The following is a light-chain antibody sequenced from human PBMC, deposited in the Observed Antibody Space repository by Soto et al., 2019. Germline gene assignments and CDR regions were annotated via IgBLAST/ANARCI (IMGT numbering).Light chain of an antibody. CDR2: EVT. CDR3: SSYGGSNNRYV. J-gene: IGLJ1*01. Sequence: QSVLTQPPSASGSPGQSVTISCTGTSSDVGGYNFVSWYQQHPGKVPKLIIYEVTKRPSGVPDRFSGSKSGNTASLTVSGLQAEDEADYYCSSYGGSNNRYVFGTGTKLIVL. V-gene: IGLV2-8*01. CDR1: SSDVGGYNF.